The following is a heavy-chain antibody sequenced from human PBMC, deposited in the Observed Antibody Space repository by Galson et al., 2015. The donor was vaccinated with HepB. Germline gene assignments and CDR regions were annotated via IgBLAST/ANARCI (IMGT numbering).Heavy chain of an antibody. D-gene: IGHD6-13*01. CDR3: AKAGIAAAASDYFFDN. CDR2: ISGRGGST. CDR1: GFTFNNYA. V-gene: IGHV3-23*01. Sequence: SLRLSCAASGFTFNNYAMTWVRQAPGKGLGWVSAISGRGGSTYYADSVKGRFTISRDNSKNTLYLQMNSLRAEDTAIYYCAKAGIAAAASDYFFDNWGQGTLVTVSS. J-gene: IGHJ4*02.